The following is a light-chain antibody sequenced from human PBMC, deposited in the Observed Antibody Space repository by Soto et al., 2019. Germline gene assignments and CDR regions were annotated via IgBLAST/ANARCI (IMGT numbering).Light chain of an antibody. CDR2: AAS. Sequence: DIQMTQSPSSVSASVGDRVTITCRASQGISSWLDWYQQKPGRAPKLLIYAASTLQSGVPSRFSGSGSGTEFTLTITSLQPGDFATYYCLQTNTFPRTFGGGTKVEIK. CDR1: QGISSW. V-gene: IGKV1-12*01. J-gene: IGKJ4*01. CDR3: LQTNTFPRT.